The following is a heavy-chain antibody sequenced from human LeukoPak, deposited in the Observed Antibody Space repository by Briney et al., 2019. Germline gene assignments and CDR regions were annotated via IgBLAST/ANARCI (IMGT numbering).Heavy chain of an antibody. D-gene: IGHD1-26*01. CDR2: VHSSGGVK. CDR1: RYTFTRDF. V-gene: IGHV1-46*01. Sequence: ASAKVSRKPSRYTFTRDFMNWVRQAPGQGVEWMGIVHSSGGVKNYAQEFQDRLTMTRDTSTSTIYMELSSLRSEDTAVYYCAGSSHQRNWFDPWGQGTLVIVSS. CDR3: AGSSHQRNWFDP. J-gene: IGHJ5*02.